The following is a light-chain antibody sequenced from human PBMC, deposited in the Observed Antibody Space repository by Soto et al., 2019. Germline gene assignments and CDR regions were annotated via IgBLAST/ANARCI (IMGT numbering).Light chain of an antibody. V-gene: IGLV1-40*01. CDR1: SSNIGAGYD. CDR3: QSYDSSLSAHYV. Sequence: QSARTQPPSVSGAPGQRVTISCTGSSSNIGAGYDVHWYQQLPGTAPKLLIYGNSNRPSGVPDRFSGSKSGTSASLAITGLQAEDEADYYCQSYDSSLSAHYVFGTGTKVTVL. CDR2: GNS. J-gene: IGLJ1*01.